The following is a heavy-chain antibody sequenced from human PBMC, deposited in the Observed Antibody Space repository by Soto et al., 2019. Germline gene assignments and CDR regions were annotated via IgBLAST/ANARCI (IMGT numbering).Heavy chain of an antibody. CDR1: GDTFTSNY. J-gene: IGHJ6*02. D-gene: IGHD4-17*01. Sequence: ASVKVSCKASGDTFTSNYMHWVRQAPGQGLEWMGIINPSGGSTSYAQKFQGRVTMTRDTSTSTVYMELSSLRSEDTAVYYCARATVTTRLYYYYGMDVWGQGTTVTVSS. CDR2: INPSGGST. CDR3: ARATVTTRLYYYYGMDV. V-gene: IGHV1-46*01.